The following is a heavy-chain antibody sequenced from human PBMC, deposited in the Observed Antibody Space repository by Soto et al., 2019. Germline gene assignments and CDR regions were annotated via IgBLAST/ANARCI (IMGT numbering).Heavy chain of an antibody. D-gene: IGHD6-19*01. Sequence: QVQLVESGGGVVQPGRSLRLSCAASGFTFSSYGMHWVRQAPGKGLEWVAVIWYDGSNKYYADSVKGRFTISRDNSKNKLYLQMNSLRAEDTAVYYCARESGYSSGATFDYWGQVTLVTVSS. V-gene: IGHV3-33*01. CDR1: GFTFSSYG. CDR3: ARESGYSSGATFDY. CDR2: IWYDGSNK. J-gene: IGHJ4*02.